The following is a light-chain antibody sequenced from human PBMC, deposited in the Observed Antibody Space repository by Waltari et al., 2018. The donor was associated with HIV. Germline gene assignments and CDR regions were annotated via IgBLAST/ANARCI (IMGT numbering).Light chain of an antibody. CDR3: SSYTTSGIVV. Sequence: HSALAQPASVSGSPGQSVIISCTGSKSDIGYYNYVSWYQHQSGRAPKALIYEVTSRPSGISSRFSVSKSGNTAFLTISGLQIDDEGDYFCSSYTTSGIVVFGGGTKVTVL. CDR2: EVT. CDR1: KSDIGYYNY. J-gene: IGLJ2*01. V-gene: IGLV2-14*01.